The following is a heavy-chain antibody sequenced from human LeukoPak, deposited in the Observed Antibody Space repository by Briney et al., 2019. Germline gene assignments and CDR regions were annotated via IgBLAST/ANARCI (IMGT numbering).Heavy chain of an antibody. J-gene: IGHJ4*02. CDR2: ISSSGGTI. V-gene: IGHV3-11*01. D-gene: IGHD3-16*01. CDR3: AKEGGDRGEGYFDY. Sequence: GGSLRLSCSASGFTFSDSYMSWIRQVPGKGLEWISYISSSGGTIYYADSVKGRFTISRDNAKNSLYLQMNSLRAEDTAVYYCAKEGGDRGEGYFDYWGQGTLVTVSS. CDR1: GFTFSDSY.